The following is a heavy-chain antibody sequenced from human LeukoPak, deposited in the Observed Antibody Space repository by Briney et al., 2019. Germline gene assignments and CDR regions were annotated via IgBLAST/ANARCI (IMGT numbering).Heavy chain of an antibody. CDR2: IYHSGST. CDR1: GGSISSGGYS. J-gene: IGHJ4*02. CDR3: ARDTGTMVDY. V-gene: IGHV4-30-2*01. D-gene: IGHD1-7*01. Sequence: SQTLSLTCAVSGGSISSGGYSWSWIRQPPGKGLEWIWYIYHSGSTYYNPSLKSRVTISVDRSKNQFSLKLSSVTAADTAVYYCARDTGTMVDYWGQGTLVTVSS.